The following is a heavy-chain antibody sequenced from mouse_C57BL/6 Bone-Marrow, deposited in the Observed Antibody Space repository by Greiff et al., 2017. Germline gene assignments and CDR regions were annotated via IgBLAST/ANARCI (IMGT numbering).Heavy chain of an antibody. CDR1: GYTFTSYD. Sequence: VKLQESGPELVKPGASVKLSCKASGYTFTSYDINWVKQRPGQGLEWIGWIYPRDGSTKYNEKFKGKATLTVDTSSSTAYMELLSLTSEDSAVYFCARLEFDGSSGDWYFDVWGTGTTVTVSS. D-gene: IGHD1-1*01. CDR2: IYPRDGST. CDR3: ARLEFDGSSGDWYFDV. V-gene: IGHV1-85*01. J-gene: IGHJ1*03.